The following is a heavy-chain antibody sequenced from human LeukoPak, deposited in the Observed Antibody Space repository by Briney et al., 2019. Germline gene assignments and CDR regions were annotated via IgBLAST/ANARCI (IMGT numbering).Heavy chain of an antibody. CDR3: AKGMATISFDAFDI. J-gene: IGHJ3*02. Sequence: GGSLRLSCAASGFTFSSYWMHWVRQAPGKGLVWVSRINSDGSSTSYADSVKGRFTISRDNSKNTLYLQMNSLRAEDTAIYYCAKGMATISFDAFDIWGQGTMVTVSS. CDR2: INSDGSST. CDR1: GFTFSSYW. V-gene: IGHV3-74*01. D-gene: IGHD5-24*01.